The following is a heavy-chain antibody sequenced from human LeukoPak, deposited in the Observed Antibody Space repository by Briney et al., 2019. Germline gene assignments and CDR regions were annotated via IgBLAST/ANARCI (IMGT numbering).Heavy chain of an antibody. J-gene: IGHJ3*02. CDR2: MNPNSGNT. CDR1: GYTFSGYY. Sequence: GASVKVSCKASGYTFSGYYIHWVRQAPGQGLEWMGWMNPNSGNTGYAQKFQGRVTMTRNTSISTAYMELSSLRSEDTAVYYCARVRGWFGAHRIPHRRVHDAFDIWGQGTMVTVSS. CDR3: ARVRGWFGAHRIPHRRVHDAFDI. V-gene: IGHV1-8*02. D-gene: IGHD3-10*01.